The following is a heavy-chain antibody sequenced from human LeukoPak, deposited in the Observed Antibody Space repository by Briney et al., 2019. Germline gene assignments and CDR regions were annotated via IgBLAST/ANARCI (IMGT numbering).Heavy chain of an antibody. J-gene: IGHJ4*02. CDR1: GYIFTSYY. CDR2: INPSGGST. CDR3: ARVRNSGFRYVDS. D-gene: IGHD5-12*01. Sequence: ASVKVSCKASGYIFTSYYMHWVRQAPGQGLEWMGIINPSGGSTSYAQKFQGRVSMTRDMSTSTAYMELSSLRSEDTAVYYCARVRNSGFRYVDSWGQGTLVTVSS. V-gene: IGHV1-46*01.